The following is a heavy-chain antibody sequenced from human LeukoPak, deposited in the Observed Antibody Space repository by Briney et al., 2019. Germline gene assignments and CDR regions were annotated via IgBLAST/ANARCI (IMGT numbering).Heavy chain of an antibody. Sequence: PSETLSLTCTVSGGSISSSSYYWGWIRQPPGKGLEWIGSIYYSGSTYYNPSLKSRVTISVDTSKNQFSLKLSSVTAADPAVYYCARHQDKLSSSWYVSYFDYWGQGTLVTVSS. V-gene: IGHV4-39*01. CDR3: ARHQDKLSSSWYVSYFDY. CDR2: IYYSGST. J-gene: IGHJ4*02. CDR1: GGSISSSSYY. D-gene: IGHD6-13*01.